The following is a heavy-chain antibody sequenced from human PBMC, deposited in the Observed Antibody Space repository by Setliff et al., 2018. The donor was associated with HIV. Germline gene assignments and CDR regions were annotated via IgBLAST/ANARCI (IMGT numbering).Heavy chain of an antibody. CDR3: ARLSAKRYFDL. CDR2: INHSGST. Sequence: SETLSLTCAVYGGSFSGYYWGWIRQPPGKGLEWIGEINHSGSTNYNPSLKSRVTISVDTSKNQFSLKLSSVTAADTAVYYCARLSAKRYFDLWGRGTLVTVSS. D-gene: IGHD2-15*01. V-gene: IGHV4-34*01. J-gene: IGHJ2*01. CDR1: GGSFSGYY.